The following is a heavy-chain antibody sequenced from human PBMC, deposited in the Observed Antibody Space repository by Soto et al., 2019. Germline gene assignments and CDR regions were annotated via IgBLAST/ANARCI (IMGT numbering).Heavy chain of an antibody. J-gene: IGHJ5*02. Sequence: QVQLVQSGAEVKKPGSSVKVSCKASGGTFSSYAITCVRQAPGQGLEWMGGIIPIFGTANYAQKFQGRVTITADESLTTAYMELSSLRSEDTAVYYCARDFPSSSSDPWGQGTLVTVSS. CDR1: GGTFSSYA. CDR2: IIPIFGTA. CDR3: ARDFPSSSSDP. V-gene: IGHV1-69*01.